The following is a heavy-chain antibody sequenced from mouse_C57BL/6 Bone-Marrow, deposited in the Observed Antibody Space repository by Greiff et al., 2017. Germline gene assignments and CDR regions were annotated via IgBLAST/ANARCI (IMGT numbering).Heavy chain of an antibody. V-gene: IGHV7-1*01. CDR3: ARDALGDYGFDY. D-gene: IGHD1-1*02. J-gene: IGHJ2*01. CDR2: SRNKANDYTT. Sequence: EVKVVESGGGLVQSGRSLRLSCATSGFTFSDFYMEWVRQAPGKGLEWIAASRNKANDYTTEYSASVKGRFIVSRDTSQSILYLQMNALRAEDTAIYYCARDALGDYGFDYWGQGTTLTVSS. CDR1: GFTFSDFY.